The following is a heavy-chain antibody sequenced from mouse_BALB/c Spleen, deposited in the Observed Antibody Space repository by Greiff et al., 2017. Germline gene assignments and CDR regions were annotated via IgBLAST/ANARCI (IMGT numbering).Heavy chain of an antibody. CDR1: GFNIKDYY. CDR3: ARDGSSSNYYAMDY. Sequence: VQLQQSGAELVRPGALVKLSCKASGFNIKDYYMHWVKQRPEQGLEWIGWIDPENGNTIYDPKFQGKASITADTSSNTAYLQLSSLTSEDTAVYYCARDGSSSNYYAMDYWGQGTSVTVSS. J-gene: IGHJ4*01. CDR2: IDPENGNT. D-gene: IGHD1-1*01. V-gene: IGHV14-1*02.